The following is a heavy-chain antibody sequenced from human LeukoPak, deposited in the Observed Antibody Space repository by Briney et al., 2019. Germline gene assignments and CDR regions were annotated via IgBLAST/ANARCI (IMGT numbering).Heavy chain of an antibody. V-gene: IGHV1-69*06. J-gene: IGHJ5*02. CDR1: GGTFSSYA. D-gene: IGHD3-3*01. Sequence: ASVKVSCKASGGTFSSYAISWVRQAPGQGLEWMGGIIPIFGTANYAQKFQGRVTITADKSTSTAYMELSSLRSEDTAVYYCARGYYDFWSGYPHPGWFDPWGQGTLVTVSS. CDR3: ARGYYDFWSGYPHPGWFDP. CDR2: IIPIFGTA.